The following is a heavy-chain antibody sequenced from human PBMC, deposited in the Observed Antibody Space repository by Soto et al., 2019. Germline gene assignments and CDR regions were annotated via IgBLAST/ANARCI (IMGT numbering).Heavy chain of an antibody. J-gene: IGHJ3*02. CDR3: AKVYSSSSEDAFDI. CDR2: ISGSGGRT. D-gene: IGHD6-6*01. V-gene: IGHV3-23*01. CDR1: GFFFSSYA. Sequence: EVQLLESGGGLVQSGGSLKLSWAAPGFFFSSYAMSGVRQAPGKGLEWVSLISGSGGRTYYADSVKGRFTISRDNSKSTLYLQMNTVRADDTALYYCAKVYSSSSEDAFDIWGQGTMVTVSS.